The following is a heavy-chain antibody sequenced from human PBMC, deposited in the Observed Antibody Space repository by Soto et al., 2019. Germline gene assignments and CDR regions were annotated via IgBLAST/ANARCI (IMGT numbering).Heavy chain of an antibody. CDR3: ARPNYYDSSGPHYYYGMDV. J-gene: IGHJ6*02. V-gene: IGHV4-39*01. CDR2: IYYSGST. D-gene: IGHD3-22*01. CDR1: GGSISSSSYY. Sequence: SETLSLTCTVSGGSISSSSYYWGWIRQPPGKGLEWIGSIYYSGSTYYNPSLKSRVTISVDTSKNQFSLKLSSVTAADTAVYYCARPNYYDSSGPHYYYGMDVWGQGTTVT.